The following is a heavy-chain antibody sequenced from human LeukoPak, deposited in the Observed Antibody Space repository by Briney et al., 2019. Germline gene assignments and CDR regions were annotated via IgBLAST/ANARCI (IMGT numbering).Heavy chain of an antibody. V-gene: IGHV4-59*01. CDR2: VYDTRST. CDR3: ARAKPGSPPDY. J-gene: IGHJ4*02. Sequence: PSETLSLTCTVSGGSISSYYWSWIRQPPGKGLEYIGYVYDTRSTNYGPSLKSRVTISVATSKNQFSLKLSSVTAADTAKYFCARAKPGSPPDYWGQGTLVTVSS. CDR1: GGSISSYY. D-gene: IGHD3-10*01.